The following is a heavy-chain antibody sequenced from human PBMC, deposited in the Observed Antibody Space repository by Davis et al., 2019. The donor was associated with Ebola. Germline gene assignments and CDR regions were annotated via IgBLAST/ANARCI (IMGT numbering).Heavy chain of an antibody. CDR1: GGTFSSYA. Sequence: AASVKVSCKASGGTFSSYAINWVRQAPGQGLEWMGGIIPIFGTANYAQKFQGRVTITADESTSTAYMELSSLRSEDTAVYYCAREEYCSSTTCYSPFDYWGQGTLVTVSS. D-gene: IGHD2-2*01. J-gene: IGHJ4*02. CDR2: IIPIFGTA. CDR3: AREEYCSSTTCYSPFDY. V-gene: IGHV1-69*13.